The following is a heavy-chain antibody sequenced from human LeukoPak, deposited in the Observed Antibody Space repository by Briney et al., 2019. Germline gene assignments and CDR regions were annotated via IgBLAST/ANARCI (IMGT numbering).Heavy chain of an antibody. D-gene: IGHD2-8*01. CDR2: IIPIFGTA. J-gene: IGHJ6*03. Sequence: SVKVSCKASGGTFSNYAISWVRQAPGQGLEWMGGIIPIFGTANYAQKFQGRVTITADESTSTAYMELSSLRSEDTAVYYCARCGMLALGYYYYYYMDVWGKGTTVTVSS. CDR3: ARCGMLALGYYYYYYMDV. V-gene: IGHV1-69*01. CDR1: GGTFSNYA.